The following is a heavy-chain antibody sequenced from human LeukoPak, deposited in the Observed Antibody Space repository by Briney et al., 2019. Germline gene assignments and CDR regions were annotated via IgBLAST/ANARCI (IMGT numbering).Heavy chain of an antibody. CDR1: GFTFSSYS. J-gene: IGHJ3*02. Sequence: GGSLRLSCAASGFTFSSYSMNWVRQAPGKGLEWVSYISSSSSTIYYADSVKGRFTISRDNAKNSLYLQMNSLRAEDTAVYYCARRSGLPQLFAAFDIWGQGTMVTVSS. V-gene: IGHV3-48*04. CDR2: ISSSSSTI. CDR3: ARRSGLPQLFAAFDI. D-gene: IGHD3-10*01.